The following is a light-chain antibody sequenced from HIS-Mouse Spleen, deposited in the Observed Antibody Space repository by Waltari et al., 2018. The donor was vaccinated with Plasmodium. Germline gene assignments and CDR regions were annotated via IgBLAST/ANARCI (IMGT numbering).Light chain of an antibody. V-gene: IGLV2-23*02. CDR1: NSDVGGYIL. J-gene: IGLJ3*02. CDR2: EVS. CDR3: CSYAGSSTFV. Sequence: QSALTQPASMSGDPGQSITLSCTGPNSDVGGYILVSWYQQPQGKAPKLMIYEVSKRPSGVSTLFSGSKSGNTSSLTISGLQAEDEADYYCCSYAGSSTFVFGGGTKLTVL.